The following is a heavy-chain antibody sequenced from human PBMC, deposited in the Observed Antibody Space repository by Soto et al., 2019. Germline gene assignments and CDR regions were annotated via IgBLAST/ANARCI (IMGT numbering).Heavy chain of an antibody. J-gene: IGHJ6*02. D-gene: IGHD5-12*01. CDR3: ARDGYSGYDTLDGLNYYYYGMDV. V-gene: IGHV3-53*02. CDR2: IYSGGST. CDR1: GFTVSSNY. Sequence: EVQLVETGGGLIQPGGSLRLSCAASGFTVSSNYMSWVRQAPGKGLEWVSVIYSGGSTYYADSVKGRFTISRDNSKNTLYLQMNSLRAEDTAVYYCARDGYSGYDTLDGLNYYYYGMDVWGQGTTVTVSS.